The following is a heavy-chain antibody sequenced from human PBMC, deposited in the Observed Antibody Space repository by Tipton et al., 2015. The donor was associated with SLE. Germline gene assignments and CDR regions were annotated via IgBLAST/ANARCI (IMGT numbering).Heavy chain of an antibody. CDR1: GASISSYY. CDR3: ATRGGGNSGWFDP. J-gene: IGHJ5*02. D-gene: IGHD4-23*01. V-gene: IGHV4-34*01. CDR2: INHSGST. Sequence: TLSLTCTVSGASISSYYWSWIRQPPGKGLEWIGEINHSGSTNYNPSLKSRVTISVDTSKNQFSLKLSSVTAADTAVYYCATRGGGNSGWFDPWGQGTLVTVSS.